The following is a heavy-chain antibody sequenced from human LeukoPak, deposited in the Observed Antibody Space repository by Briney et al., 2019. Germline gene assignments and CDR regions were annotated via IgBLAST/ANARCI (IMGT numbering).Heavy chain of an antibody. D-gene: IGHD1-14*01. CDR2: IYYSGST. CDR3: ARDSSFAAEYYFDY. Sequence: PSQTLSLTCTVSGGSISSGGYYWSWIRQHPGKGLEWIGYIYYSGSTYYNPSLKSRVTISVDTSKNQFSLKLSSVTAADTAVYYCARDSSFAAEYYFDYWGQGTLVTVSS. CDR1: GGSISSGGYY. V-gene: IGHV4-31*03. J-gene: IGHJ4*02.